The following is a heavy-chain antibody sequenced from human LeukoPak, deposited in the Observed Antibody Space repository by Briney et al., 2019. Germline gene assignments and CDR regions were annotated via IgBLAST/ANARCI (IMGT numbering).Heavy chain of an antibody. CDR3: ARDLSRYYYGMDV. CDR1: GFTFSDYY. V-gene: IGHV3-11*01. CDR2: ISSSGSTI. J-gene: IGHJ6*02. Sequence: GGPLGLSCAASGFTFSDYYMSWIRQAPGKGLEWVSYISSSGSTIYYADSVKGRFTISRDNAKNSLYLQMNSLRAEDTAVYYCARDLSRYYYGMDVWGQGTTVTVSS.